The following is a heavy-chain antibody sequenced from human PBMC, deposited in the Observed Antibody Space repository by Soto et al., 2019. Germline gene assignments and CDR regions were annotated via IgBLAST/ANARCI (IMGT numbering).Heavy chain of an antibody. CDR1: GFTFSNYA. Sequence: GGSLRLSCAASGFTFSNYAVTWVRQAPGKGLEWVSTISGSGGSTYYADSVKGRSTISRDNSKNTLYLQMNSLRAEDTAVYYCARDLDYDFWSGYLRGYYYGMDVWGQGT. D-gene: IGHD3-3*01. CDR2: ISGSGGST. J-gene: IGHJ6*02. V-gene: IGHV3-23*01. CDR3: ARDLDYDFWSGYLRGYYYGMDV.